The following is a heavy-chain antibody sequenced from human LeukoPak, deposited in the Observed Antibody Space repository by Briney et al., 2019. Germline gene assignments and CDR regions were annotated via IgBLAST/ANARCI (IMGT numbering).Heavy chain of an antibody. V-gene: IGHV4-39*01. CDR1: GGSISSSCYY. CDR3: ARSTGSGYDTGYYFDY. D-gene: IGHD5-12*01. Sequence: SETLSLTCTVSGGSISSSCYYWGWIRQPPGKGLEWIGSIYYSGSTYYNPSLKSRVTISVDTSKNQFSLKLSSVTAADTAVYYCARSTGSGYDTGYYFDYWGQGTLVTVSS. CDR2: IYYSGST. J-gene: IGHJ4*02.